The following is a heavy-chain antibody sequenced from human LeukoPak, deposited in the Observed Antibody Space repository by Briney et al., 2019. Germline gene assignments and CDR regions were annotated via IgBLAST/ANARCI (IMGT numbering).Heavy chain of an antibody. J-gene: IGHJ6*03. CDR1: GFTFSSYA. D-gene: IGHD2-2*01. Sequence: PGGSLRLSCAASGFTFSSYAMHWVRQIPGKGLEWVAVIWYDETNKYYADSVKGRFTISRDNSKDTLYLQMNSLRAEDTAVYYCATLIVEVPAAPENYMDVWGKGTTVTVSS. CDR2: IWYDETNK. CDR3: ATLIVEVPAAPENYMDV. V-gene: IGHV3-33*08.